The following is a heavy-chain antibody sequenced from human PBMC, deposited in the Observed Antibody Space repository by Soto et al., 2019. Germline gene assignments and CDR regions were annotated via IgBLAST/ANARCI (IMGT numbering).Heavy chain of an antibody. J-gene: IGHJ6*03. CDR3: ARAIAAAGSGADYYYYMDV. CDR2: IGTAGDT. D-gene: IGHD6-13*01. Sequence: GGSLRLSCAASGFTFSSYDMHWVRQATGKGLEWVSAIGTAGDTYYPGSVKGRFTISRENAKNSLYLQMNSLRAGDTAVYYCARAIAAAGSGADYYYYMDVWGKGTTVTVSS. V-gene: IGHV3-13*01. CDR1: GFTFSSYD.